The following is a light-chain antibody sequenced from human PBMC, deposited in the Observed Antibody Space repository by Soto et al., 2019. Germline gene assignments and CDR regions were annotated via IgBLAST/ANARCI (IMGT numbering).Light chain of an antibody. CDR2: EAT. Sequence: QSALTQPASVSGSPGQSITISCTATSGDVADFQYVSWYQQHPGKAPKLMIYEATKRPSGISTRFSGSKSGNTASLTISGLQAEDEADYYCCSYAGSSTYVFGLGTKVTVL. CDR1: SGDVADFQY. V-gene: IGLV2-23*01. CDR3: CSYAGSSTYV. J-gene: IGLJ1*01.